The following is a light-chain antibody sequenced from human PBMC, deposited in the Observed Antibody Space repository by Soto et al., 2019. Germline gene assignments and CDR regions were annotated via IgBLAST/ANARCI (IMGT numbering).Light chain of an antibody. Sequence: EIVMTQSPATLSVSPGERATLSCRASQSVSSNLAWYQQKPGQAPRLLLYGASTRATGIPARFSGSGSGTEFTLTISSLQSEDFAVYYCQHYNNWPLTFGQGTKVDIK. CDR3: QHYNNWPLT. J-gene: IGKJ1*01. V-gene: IGKV3-15*01. CDR1: QSVSSN. CDR2: GAS.